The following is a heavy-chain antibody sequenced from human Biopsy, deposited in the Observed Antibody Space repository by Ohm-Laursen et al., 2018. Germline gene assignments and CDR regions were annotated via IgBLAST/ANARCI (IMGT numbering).Heavy chain of an antibody. J-gene: IGHJ6*02. Sequence: GTLSLTWPVSGGSISSYYWNWIRQPPGKGLEWIGYIYYSGSTNYNPSLKSRVTISVDTSKNQFSLRLNSVTAADTAVYYCARATNSTGWPYYYFYGMDVWGQGTTVTVSS. CDR1: GGSISSYY. V-gene: IGHV4-59*01. CDR2: IYYSGST. CDR3: ARATNSTGWPYYYFYGMDV. D-gene: IGHD2/OR15-2a*01.